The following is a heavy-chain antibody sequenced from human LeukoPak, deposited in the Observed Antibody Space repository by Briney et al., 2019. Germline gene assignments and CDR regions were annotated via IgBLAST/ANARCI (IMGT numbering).Heavy chain of an antibody. J-gene: IGHJ4*02. D-gene: IGHD3-22*01. Sequence: GGSLRLSCAASGFTFSSYAMHWVRQAPGKGLEYVSAISSNGGSTYYANSVKGRFTISRDNSKNTLYLQMGSLRAEDMAVYYCARDGRYYYDRLGFDYWGQGTLVTVSS. CDR1: GFTFSSYA. V-gene: IGHV3-64*01. CDR2: ISSNGGST. CDR3: ARDGRYYYDRLGFDY.